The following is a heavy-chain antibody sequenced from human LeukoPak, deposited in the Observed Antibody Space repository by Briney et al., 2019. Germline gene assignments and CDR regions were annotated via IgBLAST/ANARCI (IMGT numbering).Heavy chain of an antibody. CDR3: ARVNSGSLFDY. Sequence: SETLSLTCTVSGYSISSGYYWGWIRQPPGKGLEWIGSIYHSGSTYYNPSLKSRVTISVDTSKNQFSLKLGSVTAADTAVYYCARVNSGSLFDYWGQGTLVTVSS. CDR1: GYSISSGYY. J-gene: IGHJ4*02. CDR2: IYHSGST. V-gene: IGHV4-38-2*02. D-gene: IGHD1-26*01.